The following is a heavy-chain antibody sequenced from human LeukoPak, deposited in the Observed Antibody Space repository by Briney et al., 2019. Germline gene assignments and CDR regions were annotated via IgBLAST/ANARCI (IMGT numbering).Heavy chain of an antibody. D-gene: IGHD1-26*01. CDR2: ISGSGSII. V-gene: IGHV3-48*03. Sequence: GGSLRLSCAASGFNFNNYGMNWVRQAPGKGLEWISYISGSGSIIYDADSVKGRFTISRDNAKNSLYLQMNSLRAEDTAVYHCARVYSPFSTWFDPWGQGTLVIVSS. CDR1: GFNFNNYG. CDR3: ARVYSPFSTWFDP. J-gene: IGHJ5*02.